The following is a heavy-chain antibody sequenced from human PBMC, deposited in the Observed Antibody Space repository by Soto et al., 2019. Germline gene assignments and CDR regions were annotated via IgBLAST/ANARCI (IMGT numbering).Heavy chain of an antibody. CDR2: MNPNSGNT. CDR1: GYTFTSYD. CDR3: ARAGVAAASTYYDYYYMDV. D-gene: IGHD2-2*01. V-gene: IGHV1-8*01. Sequence: ASVKVSCKASGYTFTSYDINWVRQATGQGLEWMGWMNPNSGNTGYAQKFQGRVTMTRNTSISTAYMELSSLRSEDTAVYYCARAGVAAASTYYDYYYMDVWGKGTPVTVS. J-gene: IGHJ6*03.